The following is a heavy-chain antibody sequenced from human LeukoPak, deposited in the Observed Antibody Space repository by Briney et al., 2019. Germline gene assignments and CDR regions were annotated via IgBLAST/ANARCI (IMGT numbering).Heavy chain of an antibody. V-gene: IGHV3-7*03. J-gene: IGHJ2*01. Sequence: PGGSLRLSCAASGFTFNNFWMSWVRQAPGKGLEWVANLKPDGGEKYYMDSVKGRFTISRDSPKSSLYLQMNSLRAEDTAVYYCARSPDGFDLWGRGTLVTVSS. CDR3: ARSPDGFDL. CDR1: GFTFNNFW. CDR2: LKPDGGEK.